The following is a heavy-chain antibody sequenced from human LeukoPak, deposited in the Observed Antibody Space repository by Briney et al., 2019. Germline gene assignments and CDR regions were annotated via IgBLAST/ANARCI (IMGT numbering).Heavy chain of an antibody. CDR3: AREGSSGWDYYYYYYMDV. D-gene: IGHD6-19*01. Sequence: GGSLRLSCAASGFTFSSYAMNWVRQAPGRGLEWVSAISSNGGSTYYADSVKGRFTISRDNSDNTLYLQMNSLRAEDTAVYYCAREGSSGWDYYYYYYMDVWGKGTTVTVSS. V-gene: IGHV3-23*01. J-gene: IGHJ6*03. CDR2: ISSNGGST. CDR1: GFTFSSYA.